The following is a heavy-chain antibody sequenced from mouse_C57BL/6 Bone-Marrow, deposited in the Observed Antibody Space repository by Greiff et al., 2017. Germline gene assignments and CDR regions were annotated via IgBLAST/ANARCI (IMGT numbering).Heavy chain of an antibody. D-gene: IGHD2-3*01. Sequence: QVQLQQSGAELVRPGASVKLSCKASGYTFTDYYINWVKQRPGQGLEWIARIYPGSGNTYYNEKFKGKATLTAEKSSSTAYMQLSSLTSEDPAVYFCARKGWLLPLDYWGQGTTLTVSS. V-gene: IGHV1-76*01. CDR1: GYTFTDYY. CDR3: ARKGWLLPLDY. CDR2: IYPGSGNT. J-gene: IGHJ2*01.